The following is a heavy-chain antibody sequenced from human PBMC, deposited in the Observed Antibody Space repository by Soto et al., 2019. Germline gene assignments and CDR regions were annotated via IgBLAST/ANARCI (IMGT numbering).Heavy chain of an antibody. Sequence: SETLSLTCTVSGGSVSSGSYYWSWIRQPPGKGLEWIGYIYYSGSTNYNPSLKSRVTISVDTSKNQFSLKLSSVTAADTAVYYCARLEGGYYLLGLFGYWGQGTLVTVSS. CDR2: IYYSGST. CDR1: GGSVSSGSYY. CDR3: ARLEGGYYLLGLFGY. V-gene: IGHV4-61*01. D-gene: IGHD3-22*01. J-gene: IGHJ4*02.